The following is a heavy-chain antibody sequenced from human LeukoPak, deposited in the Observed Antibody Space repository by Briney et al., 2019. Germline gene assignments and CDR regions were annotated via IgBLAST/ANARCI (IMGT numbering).Heavy chain of an antibody. D-gene: IGHD1-20*01. V-gene: IGHV3-21*01. Sequence: PGGSLRLSCAASGFTFSSYSMSWVRQAPGKGLEWVSSISSSSYTYYADSVKGRLTISRDNAKNSLYLQMNSLRAEDTALYYCARGRYNWKGEGENWFDPWGQGTLVTVSS. CDR2: ISSSSYT. CDR1: GFTFSSYS. CDR3: ARGRYNWKGEGENWFDP. J-gene: IGHJ5*02.